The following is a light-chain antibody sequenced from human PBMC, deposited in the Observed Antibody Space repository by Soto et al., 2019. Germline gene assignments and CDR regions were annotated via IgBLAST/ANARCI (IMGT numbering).Light chain of an antibody. J-gene: IGKJ4*01. CDR2: GAS. Sequence: ITQSPSSLPVSQAERATLSCRASQSVSSNLAWYQQKPGQAPRLLIYGASTRATGIPDRFSGSGSGTEFTLTISSLESEDFAVYYRQQYNNWSLTFGGGTKVDIK. CDR1: QSVSSN. V-gene: IGKV3-15*01. CDR3: QQYNNWSLT.